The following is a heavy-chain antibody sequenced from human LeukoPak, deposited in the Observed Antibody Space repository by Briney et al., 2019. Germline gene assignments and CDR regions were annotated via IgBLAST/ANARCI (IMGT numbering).Heavy chain of an antibody. Sequence: ASVKVSCKASGYTFTSYDINWVRQAPGQGLEWMGWINPNSGGTNYAQKFQGRVTMTRDTSISTAYMELSRLRSDDTAVYYCARGQYYYYYMDVWGKGTTVTVSS. J-gene: IGHJ6*03. CDR1: GYTFTSYD. CDR2: INPNSGGT. CDR3: ARGQYYYYYMDV. V-gene: IGHV1-2*02.